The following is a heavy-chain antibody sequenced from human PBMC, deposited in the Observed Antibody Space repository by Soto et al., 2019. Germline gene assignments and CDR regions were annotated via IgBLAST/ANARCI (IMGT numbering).Heavy chain of an antibody. CDR3: ARDSKDDSSGYYAGFDY. CDR2: IYYDGSNK. CDR1: GFTFSSYG. Sequence: QVQLVESGGGVVQPGRSLRLSCAVSGFTFSSYGMNWVRQDPGKGLEWVSAIYYDGSNKYYADSVRGRFTISRDNFKNTLYLHMNRLRAEDPAVYYCARDSKDDSSGYYAGFDYWGQGTLVTVSS. V-gene: IGHV3-33*01. D-gene: IGHD3-22*01. J-gene: IGHJ4*02.